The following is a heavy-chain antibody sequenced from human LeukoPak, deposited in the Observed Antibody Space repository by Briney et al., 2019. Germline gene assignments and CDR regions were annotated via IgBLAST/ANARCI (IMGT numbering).Heavy chain of an antibody. CDR2: IYTSGST. CDR3: AREDYGSGSSSHAFDI. CDR1: GGSISSYY. D-gene: IGHD3-10*01. J-gene: IGHJ3*02. Sequence: SETLSLTCTVSGGSISSYYWSWIRQPAGKGLEWIGRIYTSGSTNYNPSLKSRVTMSVDTSKNQFSLKLSSVTAADTAVYYCAREDYGSGSSSHAFDIWGQGTMVTVSS. V-gene: IGHV4-4*07.